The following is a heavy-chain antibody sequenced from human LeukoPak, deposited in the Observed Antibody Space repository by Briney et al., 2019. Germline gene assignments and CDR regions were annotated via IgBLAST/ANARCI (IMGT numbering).Heavy chain of an antibody. V-gene: IGHV3-48*04. Sequence: PGGSLRLSCAASGFTFSSYGMSWVRQAPGRGLEWVSYISSSGSTIYYADSVKGRFTISRDNAKNSLYLQMNSLRAEDTAVYYCAELGITMIGGVWGKGTTVTISS. CDR1: GFTFSSYG. CDR2: ISSSGSTI. D-gene: IGHD3-10*02. J-gene: IGHJ6*04. CDR3: AELGITMIGGV.